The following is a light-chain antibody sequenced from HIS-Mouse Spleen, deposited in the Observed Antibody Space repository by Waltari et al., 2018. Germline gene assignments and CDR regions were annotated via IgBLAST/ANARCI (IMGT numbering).Light chain of an antibody. CDR1: QDISNY. Sequence: DIQMTQSPYSLSASVGDRVTTTCQASQDISNYLNWYQQKPGKAPKLLIYDASNLETGVPSRFSGSGSGTDFTFTISSLQPEDIATYYCQQYDNLHRLTFGPGTKVDIK. J-gene: IGKJ3*01. CDR2: DAS. CDR3: QQYDNLHRLT. V-gene: IGKV1-33*01.